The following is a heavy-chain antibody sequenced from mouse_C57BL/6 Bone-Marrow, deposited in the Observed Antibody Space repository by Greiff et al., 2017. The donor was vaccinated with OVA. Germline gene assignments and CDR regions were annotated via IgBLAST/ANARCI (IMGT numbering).Heavy chain of an antibody. J-gene: IGHJ3*01. CDR1: GYTFTSYW. D-gene: IGHD2-5*01. CDR3: ARRGSNPWAWFAY. CDR2: IDPSDSYT. V-gene: IGHV1-59*01. Sequence: VQLQQSGAELVRPGTSVKLSCKASGYTFTSYWMHWVKQRPGQGLEWIGVIDPSDSYTNYNQKFKGKATLTVDTSSSTAYMQLSSLTSEDSAVYYCARRGSNPWAWFAYWGQGTLVTVSA.